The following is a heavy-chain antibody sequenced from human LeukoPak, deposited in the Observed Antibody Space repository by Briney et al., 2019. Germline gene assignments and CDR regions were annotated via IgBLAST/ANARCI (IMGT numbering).Heavy chain of an antibody. J-gene: IGHJ4*02. Sequence: SGTLSLTCTVSGGSISSYYWSWIRQPPGKGLEWIGYIYYSGSTNYNPSLKSRVTISVDTSKNQFSLKLSSVTAADTAVYYCARQNYGDYLETYYFDYWGQGTLVTVSS. CDR3: ARQNYGDYLETYYFDY. D-gene: IGHD4-17*01. CDR2: IYYSGST. CDR1: GGSISSYY. V-gene: IGHV4-59*08.